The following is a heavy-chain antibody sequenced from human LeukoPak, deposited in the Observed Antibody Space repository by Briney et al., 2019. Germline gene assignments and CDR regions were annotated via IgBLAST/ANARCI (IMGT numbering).Heavy chain of an antibody. CDR1: GYTFTSYG. V-gene: IGHV1-18*01. J-gene: IGHJ4*02. Sequence: GASVKVSCKTSGYTFTSYGISWVRQAPGQGLEWMGWISTHNGDTNYAQKLQGRVTMTTDTSTSTAYMELRSLRSDDTAVYYCARVPIFDGDFIDYWGQGTLVTVSS. CDR3: ARVPIFDGDFIDY. D-gene: IGHD4-17*01. CDR2: ISTHNGDT.